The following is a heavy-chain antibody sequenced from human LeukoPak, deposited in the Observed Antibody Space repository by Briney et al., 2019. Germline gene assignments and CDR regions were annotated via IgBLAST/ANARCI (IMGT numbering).Heavy chain of an antibody. J-gene: IGHJ4*02. CDR2: IYTSGST. D-gene: IGHD3-16*02. CDR3: ARDPKWAFGGVVGGVSDF. Sequence: SETLSLTCTVSGGSISSYYWSWIRQPAGKGLEWIGRIYTSGSTNYNPSLKSRVTMSADTSKNQFSLKLSSVTAADTAVYYCARDPKWAFGGVVGGVSDFWGQGILVTVSS. V-gene: IGHV4-4*07. CDR1: GGSISSYY.